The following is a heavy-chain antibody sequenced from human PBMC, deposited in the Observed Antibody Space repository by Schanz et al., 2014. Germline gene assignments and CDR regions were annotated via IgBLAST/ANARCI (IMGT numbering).Heavy chain of an antibody. V-gene: IGHV1-8*01. Sequence: QVQLVQSGAEVMKPGSSVKVSCKASGYTFTSYDINWVRQATGQGLEWMGWMNSKTGNTGYAQRFQGRVTMTADKSTSTVYMEVSGLRSEDTAVYYCAKVDRTRYYAMDVWGQGTTVTVSS. CDR2: MNSKTGNT. CDR3: AKVDRTRYYAMDV. CDR1: GYTFTSYD. J-gene: IGHJ6*02. D-gene: IGHD3-9*01.